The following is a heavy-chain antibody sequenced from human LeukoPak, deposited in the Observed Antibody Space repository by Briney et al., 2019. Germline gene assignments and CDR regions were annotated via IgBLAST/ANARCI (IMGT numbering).Heavy chain of an antibody. J-gene: IGHJ4*02. V-gene: IGHV1-2*02. CDR1: GYIXTSYY. CDR2: TNPNNGAT. D-gene: IGHD3-10*01. Sequence: ASVKVSCKASGYIXTSYYIHWIRQAPGQGLEWMGWTNPNNGATKYAQKLQGRVTMTRDTSISTAYMELRRLKSDDTAVYYCARDDYGSGSYYVYWGQGTLVTVSS. CDR3: ARDDYGSGSYYVY.